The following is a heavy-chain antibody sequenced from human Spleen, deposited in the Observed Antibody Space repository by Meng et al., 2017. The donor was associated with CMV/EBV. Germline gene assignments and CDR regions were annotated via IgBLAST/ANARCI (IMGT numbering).Heavy chain of an antibody. CDR2: INSDGSST. Sequence: GESLKISCAASGFTFSNCWMHWVRQAPGKGLVWVSRINSDGSSTSYADSVKGRFTISRDNAKNTLYLQMNSLRAEDTAVYYCAREPEDGDYGDYEDYYYYGMDVWAKGPRSPSP. D-gene: IGHD4-17*01. V-gene: IGHV3-74*01. CDR1: GFTFSNCW. J-gene: IGHJ6*02. CDR3: AREPEDGDYGDYEDYYYYGMDV.